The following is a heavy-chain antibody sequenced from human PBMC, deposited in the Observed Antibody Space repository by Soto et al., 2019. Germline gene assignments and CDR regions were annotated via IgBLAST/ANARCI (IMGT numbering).Heavy chain of an antibody. D-gene: IGHD6-13*01. CDR3: ASRHSSPYFDY. Sequence: PSETLSLTCAVSGGSISSSNWWSWVRQPPGKGLEWIGEIYHSGSTNYNPSLKSRATISVDTSKNQFSLKLNSVTAADTAVYYCASRHSSPYFDYWGQGTLVTVSS. V-gene: IGHV4-4*02. CDR2: IYHSGST. J-gene: IGHJ4*02. CDR1: GGSISSSNW.